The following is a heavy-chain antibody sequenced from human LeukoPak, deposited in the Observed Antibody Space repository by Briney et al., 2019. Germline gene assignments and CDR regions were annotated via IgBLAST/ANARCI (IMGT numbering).Heavy chain of an antibody. CDR2: IYYSGST. J-gene: IGHJ3*02. V-gene: IGHV4-59*01. CDR1: GGSISSYY. Sequence: PSETLSLTCTVSGGSISSYYWSWIRQPPGKGLEWIGYIYYSGSTNYNPSLKSRVTISVDTSKNQFSLKLSSVTAADTAVYYCARTAGGAFDIWGQGTTVTVSS. CDR3: ARTAGGAFDI. D-gene: IGHD3-10*01.